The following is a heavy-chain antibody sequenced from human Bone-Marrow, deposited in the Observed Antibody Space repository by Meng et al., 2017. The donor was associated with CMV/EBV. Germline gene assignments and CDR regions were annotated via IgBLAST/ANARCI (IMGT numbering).Heavy chain of an antibody. CDR2: ISSSGSTI. CDR1: GFTFSDYY. D-gene: IGHD3-10*01. CDR3: ARGGIYYGSGSYNWFDP. J-gene: IGHJ5*02. Sequence: GESLKISCAASGFTFSDYYMSWIRQAPGKGLEWVSYISSSGSTIYYADSVKGRFTISRDNAKNSLYLQMNSLRAEDTAVYYCARGGIYYGSGSYNWFDPWGQGTLVTGSS. V-gene: IGHV3-11*01.